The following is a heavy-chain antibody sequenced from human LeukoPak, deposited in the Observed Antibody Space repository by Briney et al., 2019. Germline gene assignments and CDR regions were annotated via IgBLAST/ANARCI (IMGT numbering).Heavy chain of an antibody. J-gene: IGHJ4*02. D-gene: IGHD7-27*01. CDR3: AHIRSGDLSPFDY. V-gene: IGHV2-5*01. Sequence: ESGPTLVKPPQTLTLTCTFSGFSLGTGGGGVGWIRQPPGKALEWLSLIYWNEDKLYSASIKRRRTSTKETSKNQVVLTMTNMDPVDTATYYCAHIRSGDLSPFDYWGQGTLVTVSS. CDR1: GFSLGTGGGG. CDR2: IYWNEDK.